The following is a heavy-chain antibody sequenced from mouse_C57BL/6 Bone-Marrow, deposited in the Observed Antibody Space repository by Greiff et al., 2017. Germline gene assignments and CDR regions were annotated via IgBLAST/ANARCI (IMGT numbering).Heavy chain of an antibody. CDR1: GYTFTSYW. Sequence: QVQLQQPGAELVMPGSSVKLSCKASGYTFTSYWMHWVKQRPEQGLEWIGEIDPSDSYTNYNQKFKGKSPLTVDKSSSTAYMQLSSLTSEDSAVYYCARSRGFAYWGQGTLVTGSA. CDR2: IDPSDSYT. CDR3: ARSRGFAY. V-gene: IGHV1-69*01. J-gene: IGHJ3*01.